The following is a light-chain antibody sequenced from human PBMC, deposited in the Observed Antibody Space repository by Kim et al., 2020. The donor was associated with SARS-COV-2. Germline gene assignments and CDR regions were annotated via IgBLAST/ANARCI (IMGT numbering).Light chain of an antibody. J-gene: IGLJ2*01. Sequence: QSITISCTGTRDDIATYDYVSWYQQYPGKAPKLMIYDVTKRPSGISSRFSGSKSWNTASLTISGLQAEDEADYYCSSYTSTRTLVVFGGGTQLTVL. CDR3: SSYTSTRTLVV. CDR2: DVT. V-gene: IGLV2-14*03. CDR1: RDDIATYDY.